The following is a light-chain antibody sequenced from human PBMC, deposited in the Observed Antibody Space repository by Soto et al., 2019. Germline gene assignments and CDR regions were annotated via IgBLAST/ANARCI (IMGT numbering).Light chain of an antibody. V-gene: IGLV2-23*01. J-gene: IGLJ2*01. CDR2: EGS. CDR1: SSDVGSYNL. CDR3: CSYAGSSTVV. Sequence: QSVLTQPASASGSPGQSITIYCTGTSSDVGSYNLVSWYQQHPGKAPKLMIYEGSKRPSGVSNRFSGSKSGNTASLTISGLQAEDEADYYCCSYAGSSTVVFGGGTKLTVL.